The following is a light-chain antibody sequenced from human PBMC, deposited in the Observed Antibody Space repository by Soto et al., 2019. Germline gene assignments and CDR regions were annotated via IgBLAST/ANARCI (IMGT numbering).Light chain of an antibody. J-gene: IGKJ4*01. CDR2: GSS. V-gene: IGKV1-6*01. Sequence: AIQMTQSPSSLSASVGDRVTITCRASQGIRNDLGWYQQKPGKAPTLLIYGSSSLQTGVTPRFSGSGSGTEFTLTISSLQPEDFGTYYCQQTYDSLVSFGEGTKVDIK. CDR1: QGIRND. CDR3: QQTYDSLVS.